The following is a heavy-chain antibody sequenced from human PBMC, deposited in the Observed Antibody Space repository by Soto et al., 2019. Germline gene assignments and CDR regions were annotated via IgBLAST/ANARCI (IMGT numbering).Heavy chain of an antibody. V-gene: IGHV4-34*01. J-gene: IGHJ5*02. Sequence: QVQLQQWGAGLLKPSETLSLTCAVYGGSFSGYYWSWIRQPPGKGLEWIGEINHSGSTNYNPSLKSRVTISVATSKNQFSLKLSSVTAADTAVYYCARGGPHLKDIVVVVAATNWFDPWGQGTLVTVSS. CDR1: GGSFSGYY. D-gene: IGHD2-15*01. CDR3: ARGGPHLKDIVVVVAATNWFDP. CDR2: INHSGST.